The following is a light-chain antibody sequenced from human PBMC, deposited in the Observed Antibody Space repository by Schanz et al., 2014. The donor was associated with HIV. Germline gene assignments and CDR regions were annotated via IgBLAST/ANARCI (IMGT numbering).Light chain of an antibody. CDR3: QRYNSFSHT. Sequence: DIQMTQSPSTLSASVGDKVTISCRASQSISNWLAWYQQKPGKAPKLLIYKASSLQSGVPSRFSGSGSGTEFTLTISSLQPDDFATYYCQRYNSFSHTFGQGTKLHIK. J-gene: IGKJ2*01. CDR2: KAS. V-gene: IGKV1-5*03. CDR1: QSISNW.